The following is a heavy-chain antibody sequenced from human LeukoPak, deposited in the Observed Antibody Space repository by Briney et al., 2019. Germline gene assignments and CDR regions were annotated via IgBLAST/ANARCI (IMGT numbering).Heavy chain of an antibody. J-gene: IGHJ4*02. CDR2: ISYDGSNK. V-gene: IGHV3-30*18. D-gene: IGHD6-19*01. CDR1: GFTFSSYG. Sequence: GRSLRLSCAASGFTFSSYGMHWVRQAPGKGLEWVAVISYDGSNKYYADSVKGRFTISRDNSKNTLYLQMNSLRAEGTAVYYCAKDGQWLVPSDYWGQGTLVTVSS. CDR3: AKDGQWLVPSDY.